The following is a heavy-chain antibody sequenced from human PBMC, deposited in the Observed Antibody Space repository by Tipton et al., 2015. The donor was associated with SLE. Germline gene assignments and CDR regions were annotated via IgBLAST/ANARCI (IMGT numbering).Heavy chain of an antibody. J-gene: IGHJ4*02. CDR1: GDSISSHY. CDR2: IYYSGGT. V-gene: IGHV4-59*11. D-gene: IGHD6-13*01. Sequence: TLSLTCTVSGDSISSHYWSWIRQPPGKGLEWIGSIYYSGGTSYNPSLKSRVTISIDTSKNQFSLKLSSVTAADTAVYYCASTVAAAGPFDYWGQGTLVTVSS. CDR3: ASTVAAAGPFDY.